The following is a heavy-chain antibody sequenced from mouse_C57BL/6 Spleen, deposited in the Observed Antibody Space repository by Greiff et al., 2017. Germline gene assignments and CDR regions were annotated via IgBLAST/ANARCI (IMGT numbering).Heavy chain of an antibody. CDR2: IYPGDGDT. CDR3: AGREGYAWFAY. V-gene: IGHV1-82*01. J-gene: IGHJ3*01. Sequence: QVQLQQSGPELVKPGASVKISCKASGYAFSSSWMNWVKQRPGKGLEWIGRIYPGDGDTNYNGKFKGKATLTADKSSSTAYMQLSSLTSEDSAVYFCAGREGYAWFAYWGQGTLVTVSA. CDR1: GYAFSSSW. D-gene: IGHD2-2*01.